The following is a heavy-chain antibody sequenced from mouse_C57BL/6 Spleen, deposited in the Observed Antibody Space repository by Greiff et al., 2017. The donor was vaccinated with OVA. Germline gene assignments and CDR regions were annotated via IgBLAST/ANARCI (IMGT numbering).Heavy chain of an antibody. CDR2: IRSKSNNYAT. J-gene: IGHJ4*01. CDR1: GFSFNTYA. Sequence: EAGGGLVQPKGSLKLSCAASGFSFNTYAMNWVRQAPGKGLEWVARIRSKSNNYATYYADSVKDRFTISRDDSESMLYLQMNNLKTEDTAMYYCVYYAMDYWGQGTSVTVSS. V-gene: IGHV10-1*01. CDR3: VYYAMDY.